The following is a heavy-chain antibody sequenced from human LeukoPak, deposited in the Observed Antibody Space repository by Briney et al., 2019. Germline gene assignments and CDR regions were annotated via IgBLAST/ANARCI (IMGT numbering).Heavy chain of an antibody. CDR1: GGSVSSGSYY. D-gene: IGHD3-22*01. V-gene: IGHV4-61*01. Sequence: KPSETLSLTCTVSGGSVSSGSYYWSWIRQPPGKGLEWIGYIYYSGSTNYNPSLKSRVTISVDTSKNQFSLKLSSVTAADTAVYYCARADRSGYFGNVVAFDIWGQGTMVTVSS. CDR3: ARADRSGYFGNVVAFDI. CDR2: IYYSGST. J-gene: IGHJ3*02.